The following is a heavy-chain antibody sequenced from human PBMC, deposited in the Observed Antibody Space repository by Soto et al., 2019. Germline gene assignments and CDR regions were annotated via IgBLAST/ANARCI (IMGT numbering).Heavy chain of an antibody. V-gene: IGHV4-59*01. CDR1: GDTLRSDY. Sequence: SETLSLTCSVSGDTLRSDYWNWIRQPPGKGLEWIGSIYYSGSTNYNPSLKSRVTISVDTSKNQFSLKLSSVTAADTAVYYCARVGIAAAGPWFDPWGQGTLVTVSS. J-gene: IGHJ5*02. CDR2: IYYSGST. CDR3: ARVGIAAAGPWFDP. D-gene: IGHD6-13*01.